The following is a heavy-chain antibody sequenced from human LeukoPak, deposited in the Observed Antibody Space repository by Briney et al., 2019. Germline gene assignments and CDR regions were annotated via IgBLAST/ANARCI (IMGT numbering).Heavy chain of an antibody. D-gene: IGHD2-15*01. V-gene: IGHV4-34*01. CDR1: GGSFSGYY. J-gene: IGHJ3*02. CDR3: ARGTLLSYAFDI. Sequence: PSETLSLTCAVYGGSFSGYYWSWIRQPPGKGLEWIGEINHSGSTNYNPSLMSRVTISVDTSKNQFSLKLSSVTAADTAVYYFARGTLLSYAFDIWGQGTMVTVSS. CDR2: INHSGST.